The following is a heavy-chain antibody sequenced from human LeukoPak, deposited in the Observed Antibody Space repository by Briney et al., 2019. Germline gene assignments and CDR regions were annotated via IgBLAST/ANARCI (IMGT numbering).Heavy chain of an antibody. V-gene: IGHV5-51*01. CDR1: GYSFTSYW. CDR2: IYPGDSDT. D-gene: IGHD3-10*01. CDR3: ARREVGYYGSGSFDY. J-gene: IGHJ4*02. Sequence: GESLKISCKGSGYSFTSYWIGWVRQMPGKGLEWMGIIYPGDSDTRYSPSFQGQVTISADKSISTACLQWSSLKASDTAMYYCARREVGYYGSGSFDYWGQGTLVTVSS.